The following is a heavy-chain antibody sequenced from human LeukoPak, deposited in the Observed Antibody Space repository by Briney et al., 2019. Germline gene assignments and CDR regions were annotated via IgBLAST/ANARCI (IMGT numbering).Heavy chain of an antibody. V-gene: IGHV3-74*03. D-gene: IGHD2-2*01. Sequence: GGSLRLSCAGSGFTFRGYWIHWVRQVPGKGLVWVSRINGDGSSATYADSVKGRFTISRDDTKNTVYLQMNNLRAEDTAVYYCARDQYYQLLLWGQGSLVTVSP. J-gene: IGHJ4*02. CDR2: INGDGSSA. CDR3: ARDQYYQLLL. CDR1: GFTFRGYW.